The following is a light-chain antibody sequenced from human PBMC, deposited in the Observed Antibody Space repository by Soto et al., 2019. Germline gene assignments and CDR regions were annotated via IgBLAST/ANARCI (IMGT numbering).Light chain of an antibody. V-gene: IGKV1-27*01. Sequence: DIQLTQSPSSLSASVGDRVTITCRVSQDISSYLNWYRQKPGKVPNLLIYSASNLQSGVPSRFSGSGSGTDFTLTISSLQPEDVATSYGQRTYNAPPITFGQGTRLEIK. CDR1: QDISSY. J-gene: IGKJ5*01. CDR3: QRTYNAPPIT. CDR2: SAS.